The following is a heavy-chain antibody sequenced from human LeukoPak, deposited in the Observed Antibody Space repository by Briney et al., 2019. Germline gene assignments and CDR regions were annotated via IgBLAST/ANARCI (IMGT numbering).Heavy chain of an antibody. CDR2: ISAYNGNT. CDR3: ARVGRTTGTTRSAFDI. J-gene: IGHJ3*02. D-gene: IGHD1-1*01. V-gene: IGHV1-18*04. Sequence: GASVKVSCKASGYTITSYGISWVRQAPGQGLEWMGWISAYNGNTNYAQKLQGRVTMTTDTSTSTAYMELRSLRSDDTAVYYCARVGRTTGTTRSAFDIWGQGTMVTVSS. CDR1: GYTITSYG.